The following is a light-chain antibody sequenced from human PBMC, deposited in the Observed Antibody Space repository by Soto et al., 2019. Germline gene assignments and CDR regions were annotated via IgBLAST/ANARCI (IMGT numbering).Light chain of an antibody. CDR3: SSFTSSSTYV. CDR2: EVS. CDR1: SSDVGSYNR. J-gene: IGLJ1*01. Sequence: QSVLTQPPSVSGSPGQSVAISCTGTSSDVGSYNRVSWYQQPPGTAPNLLIYEVSNRPSGVPDRFSGSKSGNTASLTISGLQAEDEAAYYCSSFTSSSTYVFGTGTKVTXL. V-gene: IGLV2-18*02.